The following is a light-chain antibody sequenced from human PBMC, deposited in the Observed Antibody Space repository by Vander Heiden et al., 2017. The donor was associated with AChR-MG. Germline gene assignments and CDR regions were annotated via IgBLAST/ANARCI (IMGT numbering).Light chain of an antibody. CDR3: QAWDGPTVV. CDR2: QNT. Sequence: SFDLTQPPSVSVSPGQTATIACSADQLGNKYVCWYQQKPGQSPVQVIYQNTNRPSGIPERFSGSKSGKTATLTISGIQAIDEADYYCQAWDGPTVVFGGGTKLTVL. J-gene: IGLJ2*01. CDR1: QLGNKY. V-gene: IGLV3-1*01.